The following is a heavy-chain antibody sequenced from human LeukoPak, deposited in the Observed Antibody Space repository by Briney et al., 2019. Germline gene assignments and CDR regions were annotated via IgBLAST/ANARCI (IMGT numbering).Heavy chain of an antibody. CDR2: IYTSGST. CDR3: ARGKIYYYDSSGYFSGHGIYNY. J-gene: IGHJ4*02. Sequence: SETLSLTCTVSGGSISSGSYYWSWIRQPAGKGLEWIGRIYTSGSTNYNPSLKSRVTISVDTSKNQFSLKLSSVTAADTAVYYCARGKIYYYDSSGYFSGHGIYNYWGQGTLVTVSS. V-gene: IGHV4-61*02. CDR1: GGSISSGSYY. D-gene: IGHD3-22*01.